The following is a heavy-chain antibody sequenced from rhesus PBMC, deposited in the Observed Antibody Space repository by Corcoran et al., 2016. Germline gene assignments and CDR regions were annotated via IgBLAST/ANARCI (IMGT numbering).Heavy chain of an antibody. CDR1: GGSIRDSSH. J-gene: IGHJ4*01. CDR3: ASVSAGPFGY. Sequence: QVQLQESGPGLVKPSETLSLPCAVSGGSIRDSSHLNWLRQPPGKGLEWIGNSYGNSASTYYNPSLKSRVTISKDTSKNQFFLKLTSVTAADTAVYYCASVSAGPFGYWGQGVLVTVSS. V-gene: IGHV4S9*01. D-gene: IGHD6-13*01. CDR2: SYGNSAST.